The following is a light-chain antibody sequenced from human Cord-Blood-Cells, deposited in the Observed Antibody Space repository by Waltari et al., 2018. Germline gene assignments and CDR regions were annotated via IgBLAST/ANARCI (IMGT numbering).Light chain of an antibody. CDR2: EGS. J-gene: IGLJ1*01. Sequence: QSALTQPASVSGSPGQSITISCTGTSSDVGSYNLVSWYQQHPGKAPKLMIYEGSKRPSVVSNRFSCSKSGNTASLTISGLQAEDEADYYCCSYAGSSTFVFGTGTKVTVL. CDR3: CSYAGSSTFV. V-gene: IGLV2-23*03. CDR1: SSDVGSYNL.